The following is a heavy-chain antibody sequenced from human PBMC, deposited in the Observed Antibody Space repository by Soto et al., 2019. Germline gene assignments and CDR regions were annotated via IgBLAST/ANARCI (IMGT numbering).Heavy chain of an antibody. CDR2: ISYDGSNK. CDR3: AKDLAPALYSSSWYGMVNWFDP. J-gene: IGHJ5*02. D-gene: IGHD6-13*01. V-gene: IGHV3-30*02. Sequence: PGGALRLSCAASGFTFSIYGMHWVRQAPGKGLEWVAFISYDGSNKYCAVSVKGRFTISRDTSKNTLYLQMNSLRAEDTAVYYCAKDLAPALYSSSWYGMVNWFDPWGQGTLVTVS. CDR1: GFTFSIYG.